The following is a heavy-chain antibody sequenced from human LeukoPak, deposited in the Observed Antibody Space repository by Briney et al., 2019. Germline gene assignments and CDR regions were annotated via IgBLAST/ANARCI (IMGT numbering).Heavy chain of an antibody. J-gene: IGHJ4*02. D-gene: IGHD6-13*01. V-gene: IGHV4-59*01. Sequence: PSETLSLTCTVSGGSISSYYWTWIRQAPGKGLEWIGYVYYTGNTNYNPSLKSRVTISLDMSKNQFSLRLSSVTAADTAVYYCARREAAGAFYFDYWGQGTLVTVSS. CDR3: ARREAAGAFYFDY. CDR1: GGSISSYY. CDR2: VYYTGNT.